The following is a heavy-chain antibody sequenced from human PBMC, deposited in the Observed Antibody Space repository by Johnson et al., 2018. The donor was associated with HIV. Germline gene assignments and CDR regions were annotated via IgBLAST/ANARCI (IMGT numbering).Heavy chain of an antibody. CDR1: GFTFSSYD. D-gene: IGHD6-19*01. V-gene: IGHV3-13*01. CDR2: IGTAGDT. J-gene: IGHJ3*02. CDR3: ARFLAGTAMVGDAFDI. Sequence: EVQLVESGGGLVQPGGSLRLSCAASGFTFSSYDMHWVRQATGKGLEWVSAIGTAGDTYYPGSVKGRFTISRENAKNSLYLQMNSLRAEDTALYYCARFLAGTAMVGDAFDIWGQGTMVTVSS.